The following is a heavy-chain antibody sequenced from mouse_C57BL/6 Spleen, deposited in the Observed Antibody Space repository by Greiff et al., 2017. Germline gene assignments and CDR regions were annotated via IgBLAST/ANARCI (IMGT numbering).Heavy chain of an antibody. CDR2: ISSGSSTI. J-gene: IGHJ3*01. CDR3: ARDYGSSPAWCAY. V-gene: IGHV5-17*01. Sequence: EVKLMESGGGLVQPGGSLKLSCAASGFTFSDYGMHWVRQAPEKGLEWVAYISSGSSTIYSADTVKGRFTISSYKAKNTLCLQMTCLRSEETAMYYWARDYGSSPAWCAYWGQGTLVTVSA. CDR1: GFTFSDYG. D-gene: IGHD1-1*01.